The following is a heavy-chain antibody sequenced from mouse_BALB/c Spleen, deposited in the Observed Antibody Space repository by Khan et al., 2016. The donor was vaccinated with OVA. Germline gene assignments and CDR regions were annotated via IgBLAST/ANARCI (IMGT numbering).Heavy chain of an antibody. J-gene: IGHJ3*01. Sequence: VQLKQSGPGLVKPSQSLSLTCTVTGYSITSDYAWNWIRQFPGNKLEWMGYINYSGGTSYLPSLKSRISITRDTSQNQFFLQLNSVTTAYSATYYCASWFTYWGQGTLVTVS. CDR2: INYSGGT. CDR1: GYSITSDYA. V-gene: IGHV3-2*02. CDR3: ASWFTY.